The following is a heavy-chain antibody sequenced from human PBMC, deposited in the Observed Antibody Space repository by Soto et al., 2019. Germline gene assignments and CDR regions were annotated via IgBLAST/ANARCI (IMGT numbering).Heavy chain of an antibody. D-gene: IGHD6-6*01. V-gene: IGHV3-15*01. CDR3: TTDYGYSSSSGYLYYYYGMDV. CDR1: GFTFSNAW. CDR2: IKSKTDGGTT. J-gene: IGHJ6*02. Sequence: GGSLRLSYAASGFTFSNAWMSWVRQAPGKGLEWVGRIKSKTDGGTTDYAAPVKGRFTISRDDSKNTLYLQMNSLKTEDTAVYYCTTDYGYSSSSGYLYYYYGMDVWGQGTTVTVSS.